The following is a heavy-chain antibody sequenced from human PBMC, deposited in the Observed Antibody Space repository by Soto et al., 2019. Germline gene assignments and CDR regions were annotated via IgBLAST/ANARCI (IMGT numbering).Heavy chain of an antibody. V-gene: IGHV1-18*04. CDR1: GYTFTSYG. CDR2: ISAYNGNT. D-gene: IGHD2-2*01. CDR3: ARDVFQYQLLWGWFDP. J-gene: IGHJ5*02. Sequence: QVQLVQSGAEVKKPGASVKVSCKASGYTFTSYGISWVRQAPGPGLEWMGWISAYNGNTNYAQKLQGRVTMTTDTYTSTAYMELRSLRSDDTAVYYCARDVFQYQLLWGWFDPWGQGTLVTVSS.